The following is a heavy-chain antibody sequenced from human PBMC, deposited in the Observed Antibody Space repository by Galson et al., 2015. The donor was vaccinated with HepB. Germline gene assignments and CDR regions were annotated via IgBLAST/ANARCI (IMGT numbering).Heavy chain of an antibody. J-gene: IGHJ6*02. V-gene: IGHV3-23*01. D-gene: IGHD3-16*02. CDR1: GFTFSSYA. CDR2: ISGSGGST. Sequence: SLRLSCAASGFTFSSYAMSWVRQAPGKGLEWVSAISGSGGSTYYADSVKGRFTISRDNSKNTLYLQMNSLRAEDTAVYYCAKDGEYYDYVWGSYRPLYYYYGMDVWGQGTTVTVSS. CDR3: AKDGEYYDYVWGSYRPLYYYYGMDV.